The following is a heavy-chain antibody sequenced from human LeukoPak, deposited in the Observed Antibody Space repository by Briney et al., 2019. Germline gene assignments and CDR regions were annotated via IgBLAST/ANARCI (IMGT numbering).Heavy chain of an antibody. D-gene: IGHD4-11*01. CDR3: ARGHSNYGD. CDR2: INHSGST. CDR1: GGSFSGYY. Sequence: SETLCLTCAVYGGSFSGYYWSWIRQPPGKGLEWIGEINHSGSTNYNPSLKSGVTISVDTSKNQFSLKLSSVTAADTAVYYCARGHSNYGDWGQGTLVTVSS. V-gene: IGHV4-34*01. J-gene: IGHJ4*02.